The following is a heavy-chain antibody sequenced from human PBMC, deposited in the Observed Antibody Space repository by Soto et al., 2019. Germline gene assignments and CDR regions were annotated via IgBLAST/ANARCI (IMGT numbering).Heavy chain of an antibody. Sequence: QVQLQESGPGLVKPSQTLSLTCTVSGGSISSGGYYWSWIRQHPGKGLEWIGYIYYSGSTYYNPSLTRRVTISVDTSKNLGSLQLSSLTAADTAVYFCARSSQSTVTTLDYWGEGTLVTVSS. D-gene: IGHD4-17*01. CDR3: ARSSQSTVTTLDY. CDR1: GGSISSGGYY. V-gene: IGHV4-31*03. J-gene: IGHJ4*02. CDR2: IYYSGST.